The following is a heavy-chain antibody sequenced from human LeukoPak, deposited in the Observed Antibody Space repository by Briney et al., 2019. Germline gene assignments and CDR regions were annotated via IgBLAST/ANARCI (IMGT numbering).Heavy chain of an antibody. J-gene: IGHJ5*02. CDR2: ISYDGSYK. Sequence: GSLRLSCAASGFTFSSYGMHWVRQAPGKGLDWVTVISYDGSYKYYAESVKGRFTISRDNSKKTLYLQMNSLRAKDTAVYYCAKDHGSGSYHDPNWFDPWGQGTLVTVSS. V-gene: IGHV3-30*18. CDR1: GFTFSSYG. CDR3: AKDHGSGSYHDPNWFDP. D-gene: IGHD3-10*01.